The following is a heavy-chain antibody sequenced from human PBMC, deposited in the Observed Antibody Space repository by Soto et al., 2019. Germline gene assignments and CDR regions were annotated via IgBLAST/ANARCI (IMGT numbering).Heavy chain of an antibody. CDR1: GFTFSSYS. V-gene: IGHV3-21*01. Sequence: LRLSCAASGFTFSSYSMNWVRQAPGKGLEWVSSISSSSSYIYYADSVKGRFTISRDNAKNSLYLQMNSLRAEDTAVYYCARNIAVAGPDAFDIWGQGTMVTVSS. CDR3: ARNIAVAGPDAFDI. D-gene: IGHD6-19*01. J-gene: IGHJ3*02. CDR2: ISSSSSYI.